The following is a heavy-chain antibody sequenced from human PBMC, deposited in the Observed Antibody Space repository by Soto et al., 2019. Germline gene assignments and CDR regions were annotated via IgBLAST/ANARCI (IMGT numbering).Heavy chain of an antibody. CDR2: IKQDGSEK. CDR3: AREVVVTAIPGYDAFDI. Sequence: EVQLVESGGGLVQPGGSLRLSCAASGFTFSSYWMSWVRQAPGKGLEWVANIKQDGSEKYYVDSVKGRFTISRDNAKNSLYLQMNSLRAADTAVYYCAREVVVTAIPGYDAFDIWGQGTMVTVSS. CDR1: GFTFSSYW. D-gene: IGHD2-21*02. V-gene: IGHV3-7*05. J-gene: IGHJ3*02.